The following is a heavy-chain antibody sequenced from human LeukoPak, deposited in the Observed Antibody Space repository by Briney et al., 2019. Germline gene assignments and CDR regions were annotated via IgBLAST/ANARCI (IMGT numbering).Heavy chain of an antibody. CDR1: GFTFSSYG. CDR2: ISYDGSNK. Sequence: PGGSLRLSCAASGFTFSSYGMHWVRQAPGKGLEWVAVISYDGSNKYYADSVKGRFTISRDNSKNTLYLQMNSLRAEDTAVCYCARDSRSSSWYWGQGTLVTVSS. CDR3: ARDSRSSSWY. D-gene: IGHD6-13*01. J-gene: IGHJ4*02. V-gene: IGHV3-30*03.